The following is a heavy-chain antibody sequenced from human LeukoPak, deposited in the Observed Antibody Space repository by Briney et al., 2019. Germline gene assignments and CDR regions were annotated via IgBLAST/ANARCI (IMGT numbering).Heavy chain of an antibody. D-gene: IGHD4-23*01. CDR1: GFTFDDYA. Sequence: GGSLRLSCAASGFTFDDYAMHWVRQAPGKGLEWVSLISGDGGSTYYADSVKGRFTISRDNSKNSLYLQMNSLRTEDTALYYCAKDSMVVTPYPENYMDVWGKGTTVTVSS. V-gene: IGHV3-43*02. CDR2: ISGDGGST. CDR3: AKDSMVVTPYPENYMDV. J-gene: IGHJ6*03.